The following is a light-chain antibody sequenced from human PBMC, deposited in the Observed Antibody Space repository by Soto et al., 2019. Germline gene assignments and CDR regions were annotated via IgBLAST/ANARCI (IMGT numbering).Light chain of an antibody. V-gene: IGLV2-14*01. CDR3: SSYTSSSTWV. J-gene: IGLJ2*01. CDR1: SSDVGGYNY. Sequence: QSALTQPASVSGSPGQPITISCTGTSSDVGGYNYVSWYQQHPGKAPKFMIYEVSNRPSGVSNRFSGSKSGNTASLTISGLQAEDEADYYCSSYTSSSTWVFGGGTQLTVL. CDR2: EVS.